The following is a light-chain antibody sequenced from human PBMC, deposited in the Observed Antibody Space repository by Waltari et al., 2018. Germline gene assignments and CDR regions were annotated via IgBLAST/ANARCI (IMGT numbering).Light chain of an antibody. J-gene: IGKJ4*01. Sequence: DIQMTQFPSSVSASVGDRVTITCRASQDISKWLAWYQQKPGKAPKLLIYAASTLQSGVPSRVGGSGSGTDFTLTINSLQPEDFATYHCQQAKSFPVSFGGGTKVEIK. CDR1: QDISKW. V-gene: IGKV1-12*01. CDR2: AAS. CDR3: QQAKSFPVS.